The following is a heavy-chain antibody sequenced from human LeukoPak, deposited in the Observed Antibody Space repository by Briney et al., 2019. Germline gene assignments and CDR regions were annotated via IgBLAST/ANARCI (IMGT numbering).Heavy chain of an antibody. CDR2: FDPEDGEI. J-gene: IGHJ1*01. D-gene: IGHD6-19*01. V-gene: IGHV1-24*01. CDR3: ATDDSSGWYGASD. CDR1: GYSLNELS. Sequence: ASVKVSCKVSGYSLNELSMHWVRQTPGKGLEWMGGFDPEDGEIVYAQKFQGRVTMTEDTSTDTAYMELSSLRSEDTAVYYCATDDSSGWYGASDWGQGTLVTVSS.